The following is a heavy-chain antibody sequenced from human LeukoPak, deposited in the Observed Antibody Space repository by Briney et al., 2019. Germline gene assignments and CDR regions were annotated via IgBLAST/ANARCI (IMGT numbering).Heavy chain of an antibody. J-gene: IGHJ4*02. Sequence: ASVKVSCKASGGTFSSYAISWVRQAPGQGLEWMGRIIPIFGTANYAQKFQGRVTITTDESMSTAYMELSSLRSEDTAVYYCARIVGATGDFDYWGQGTLVTVSS. CDR2: IIPIFGTA. V-gene: IGHV1-69*05. D-gene: IGHD1-26*01. CDR1: GGTFSSYA. CDR3: ARIVGATGDFDY.